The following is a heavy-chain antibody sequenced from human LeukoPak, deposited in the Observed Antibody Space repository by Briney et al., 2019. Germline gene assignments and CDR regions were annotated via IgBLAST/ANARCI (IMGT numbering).Heavy chain of an antibody. J-gene: IGHJ3*02. CDR3: ARELAITFGGVIVMSGAFDI. CDR2: INHSGST. CDR1: GGSFSGYY. V-gene: IGHV4-34*01. Sequence: SEALSLTCAVYGGSFSGYYWSWIRQPPGKGLEWIGEINHSGSTNYNPSLKSRVTISVDTSKNQFSLKLSSVTAADTAVYYCARELAITFGGVIVMSGAFDIWGQGTMVTVSS. D-gene: IGHD3-16*02.